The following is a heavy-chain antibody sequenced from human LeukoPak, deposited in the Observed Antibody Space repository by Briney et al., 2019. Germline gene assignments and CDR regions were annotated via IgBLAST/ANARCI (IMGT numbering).Heavy chain of an antibody. Sequence: PGGSLRLSCAASGFTFSSYAMHWVRQAPGKGPEWVAVISYDGSNKYYADSVKGRFTISRDNSKNTLYLQMNSLRAEDTAVYYCARGRPGYCSSTSCPGGAFDIWGQGTMVTVSS. J-gene: IGHJ3*02. V-gene: IGHV3-30*04. CDR2: ISYDGSNK. CDR1: GFTFSSYA. CDR3: ARGRPGYCSSTSCPGGAFDI. D-gene: IGHD2-2*01.